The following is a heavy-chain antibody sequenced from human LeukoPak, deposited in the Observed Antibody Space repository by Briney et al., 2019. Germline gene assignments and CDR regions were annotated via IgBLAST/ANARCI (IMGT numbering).Heavy chain of an antibody. J-gene: IGHJ4*02. CDR1: GGSISSYY. CDR3: ARGTITIFGVVSGGFDY. Sequence: SETLSLTCTVSGGSISSYYWSWIRQPPGKGLEWIGYIYYSGSTNYNPSLKSRVTISVDTSKNQFSLKLSSVTAADTAVYYCARGTITIFGVVSGGFDYWGQGTLVTVSS. CDR2: IYYSGST. D-gene: IGHD3-3*01. V-gene: IGHV4-59*01.